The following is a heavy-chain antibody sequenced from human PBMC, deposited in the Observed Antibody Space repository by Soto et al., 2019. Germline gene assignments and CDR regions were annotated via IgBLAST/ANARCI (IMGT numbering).Heavy chain of an antibody. V-gene: IGHV4-30-4*01. CDR1: GGSISSGDYY. J-gene: IGHJ4*02. CDR2: IYYSGST. Sequence: SETLSLTCTVSGGSISSGDYYWSWIRQPPGKGLEWIGYIYYSGSTYYNPSLKIRVSISVDTSKNQFSLKLSSVTAADTAVYYCARGPRYCSGGSCYSGYYFDYWGRGTLVTVSS. D-gene: IGHD2-15*01. CDR3: ARGPRYCSGGSCYSGYYFDY.